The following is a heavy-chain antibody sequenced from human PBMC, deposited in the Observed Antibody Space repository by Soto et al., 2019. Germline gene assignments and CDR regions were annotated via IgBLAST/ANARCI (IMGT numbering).Heavy chain of an antibody. J-gene: IGHJ5*02. CDR3: ARGQSSGWYLFVFSS. D-gene: IGHD6-19*01. CDR2: IKQDVSEK. Sequence: GGSLRLSCAASGFAFSSYWMSWVRQAPGKGVEWVANIKQDVSEKYYVDSVKGRFTISRDNAKNSLYLQMNSLRAEDTAVYYCARGQSSGWYLFVFSSWGQGTLVIVSS. V-gene: IGHV3-7*01. CDR1: GFAFSSYW.